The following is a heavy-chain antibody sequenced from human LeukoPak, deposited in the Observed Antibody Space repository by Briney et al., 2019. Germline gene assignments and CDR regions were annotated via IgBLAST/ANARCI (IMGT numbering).Heavy chain of an antibody. V-gene: IGHV4-59*08. Sequence: SETLSLTCTVSGASISSYYWHWIRQPPGKGLQWIGYISYAGSTSYSPSPKSRVTISLDTSKNQFSLKLSSVTAADTAVYYCARTNYGDLDYWGQGTLVTVSS. J-gene: IGHJ4*02. CDR2: ISYAGST. CDR3: ARTNYGDLDY. CDR1: GASISSYY. D-gene: IGHD4-17*01.